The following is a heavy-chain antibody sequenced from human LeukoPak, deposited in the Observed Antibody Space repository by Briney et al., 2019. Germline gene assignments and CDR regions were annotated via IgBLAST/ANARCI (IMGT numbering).Heavy chain of an antibody. J-gene: IGHJ4*02. Sequence: GGSLRLSCAASGFTVSSNYMSWVRQAPGKGLEWVSVIYSGGSTYYADSVKGRFTISRDNSKNTLYLQMNSLRAEDTAVYYCATREVDTAMVAYWGQGTLVTVSS. CDR2: IYSGGST. CDR1: GFTVSSNY. D-gene: IGHD5-18*01. CDR3: ATREVDTAMVAY. V-gene: IGHV3-66*01.